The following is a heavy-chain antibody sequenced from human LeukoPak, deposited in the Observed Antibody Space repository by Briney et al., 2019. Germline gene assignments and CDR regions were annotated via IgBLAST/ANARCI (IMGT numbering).Heavy chain of an antibody. CDR3: AKVGSGNDYY. Sequence: GGSLRLSCAASGFTFSSSAMHWVRQPPGKGLEWVTVISNDESNKYYADSVKGRFTISRDNSKNMLYLQMNSLRTEDTAVYYCAKVGSGNDYYWSQGTLVTVSS. CDR2: ISNDESNK. V-gene: IGHV3-30*18. J-gene: IGHJ4*02. D-gene: IGHD5-12*01. CDR1: GFTFSSSA.